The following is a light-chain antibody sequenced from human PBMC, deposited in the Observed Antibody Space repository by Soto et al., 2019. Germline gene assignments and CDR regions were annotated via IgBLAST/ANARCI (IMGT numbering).Light chain of an antibody. CDR1: QSVLYSSNNKNY. Sequence: IVMTQSPDYLAVSLGERATINCKSSQSVLYSSNNKNYLAWYQQKPGQPPKLLIYWASTRESGVPDRFSGSGSGTDFTLTISSLQAEDFAVYYCQQYNNWPQTFGQGTKVDIK. J-gene: IGKJ1*01. CDR3: QQYNNWPQT. V-gene: IGKV4-1*01. CDR2: WAS.